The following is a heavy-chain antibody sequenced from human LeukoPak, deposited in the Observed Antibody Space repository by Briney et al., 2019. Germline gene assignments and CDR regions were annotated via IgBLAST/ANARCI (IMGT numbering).Heavy chain of an antibody. CDR3: AKHRWLDP. CDR2: IYYSGST. Sequence: SETRSLTCTVSGGSITGYYWSWIRQPPGKALEWIGYIYYSGSTYYNPSLKSRVTISVDTSKNQFSLKLSSVTAADTAVYYCAKHRWLDPWGRGTLVTVSS. D-gene: IGHD6-19*01. J-gene: IGHJ5*02. CDR1: GGSITGYY. V-gene: IGHV4-59*08.